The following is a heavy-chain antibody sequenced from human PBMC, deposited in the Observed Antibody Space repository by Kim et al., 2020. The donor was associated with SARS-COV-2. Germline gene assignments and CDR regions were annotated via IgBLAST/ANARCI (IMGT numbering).Heavy chain of an antibody. V-gene: IGHV3-53*01. CDR1: GFSVRRNY. D-gene: IGHD3-22*01. CDR2: IFSGGDT. Sequence: GGSLRLSCAVSGFSVRRNYMNWVRQAPGKGLECVSVIFSGGDTYYPDSVKGRFTISRDNSKNTLYLQMNSLRAEDTAVYYCVSGDDSGGYYPGYWGQGTLVTVSS. CDR3: VSGDDSGGYYPGY. J-gene: IGHJ4*02.